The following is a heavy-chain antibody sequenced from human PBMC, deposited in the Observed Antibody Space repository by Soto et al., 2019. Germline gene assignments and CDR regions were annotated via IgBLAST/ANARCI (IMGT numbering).Heavy chain of an antibody. Sequence: SETLSLTCTVSGGSISSYYWSWIRQPPGKGLEWIGYIYYSGSTNYNPSLKSRVTISVDTSKNQFSLKLSSVTAADTAVYYCARVTLGDGYNWDYFDYWGHGTLVTVSS. V-gene: IGHV4-59*01. J-gene: IGHJ4*01. CDR3: ARVTLGDGYNWDYFDY. D-gene: IGHD5-12*01. CDR2: IYYSGST. CDR1: GGSISSYY.